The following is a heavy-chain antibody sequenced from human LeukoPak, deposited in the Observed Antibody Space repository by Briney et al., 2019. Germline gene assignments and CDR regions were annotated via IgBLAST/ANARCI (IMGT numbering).Heavy chain of an antibody. D-gene: IGHD6-13*01. V-gene: IGHV4-59*01. CDR3: ARSPAGYSSSWLTY. CDR1: GGSISGYY. Sequence: SETLSLTCTVSGGSISGYYWSWVRQPPGKRLEWIGYIYYSGGTNYNPPLKSRVTISVDTSKNQFSLKLSSVTAADTAVYYCARSPAGYSSSWLTYWGQGTLVTVSS. J-gene: IGHJ4*02. CDR2: IYYSGGT.